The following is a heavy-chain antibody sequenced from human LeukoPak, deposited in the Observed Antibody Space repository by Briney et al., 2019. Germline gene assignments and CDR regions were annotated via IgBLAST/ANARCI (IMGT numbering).Heavy chain of an antibody. D-gene: IGHD6-19*01. CDR2: IWYDGSNK. CDR1: GFTFRTYG. V-gene: IGHV3-33*01. Sequence: GGSLRLSCAASGFTFRTYGMHGVRQAPGKGLEWVALIWYDGSNKYHADSVKGRFTLSRDNSKNTLYLQKKSLRAEDTAIYYCARKGYSSGWGMDVWGQGTTVTVSS. J-gene: IGHJ6*02. CDR3: ARKGYSSGWGMDV.